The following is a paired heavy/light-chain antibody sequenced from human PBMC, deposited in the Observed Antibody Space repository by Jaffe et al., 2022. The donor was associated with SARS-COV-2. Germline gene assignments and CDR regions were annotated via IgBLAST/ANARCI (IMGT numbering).Heavy chain of an antibody. Sequence: EVQLVESGGGLVQPGGSLRLSCATSGFTFSDHYMDWVRQAPGKGLEWVGRSRKYAESYSTEYAASVKGRFSISRDDSKNSLYLQMNSLKSEDTAVYYCVYISGPRTGYYYMDVWGKGTTVTVSS. J-gene: IGHJ6*03. V-gene: IGHV3-72*01. D-gene: IGHD6-19*01. CDR2: SRKYAESYST. CDR1: GFTFSDHY. CDR3: VYISGPRTGYYYMDV.
Light chain of an antibody. Sequence: DIQLTQSPSFLSASVGDRVTITCRASQVISSYLAWFQQESGKAPKLLIYAASTLQSGVPSRFSGSGSETEFTLTIDSLRPEDFATYYCQQSHSYPLTFGGGTKVEIK. CDR1: QVISSY. CDR3: QQSHSYPLT. CDR2: AAS. V-gene: IGKV1-9*01. J-gene: IGKJ4*01.